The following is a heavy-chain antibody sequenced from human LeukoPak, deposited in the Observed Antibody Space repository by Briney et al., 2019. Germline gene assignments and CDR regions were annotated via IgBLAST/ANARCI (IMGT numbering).Heavy chain of an antibody. CDR3: ARGALRDAFDI. D-gene: IGHD4-17*01. Sequence: PGGSLRLSCTASGFSFSGHWMHWARQLPGKGLVWVSRISPTGSTTSYADSVKGRFTVSRDNAKNTLYLQVNNLRAEDTAVYYCARGALRDAFDIWGQGTMVTVSS. CDR2: ISPTGSTT. CDR1: GFSFSGHW. V-gene: IGHV3-74*01. J-gene: IGHJ3*02.